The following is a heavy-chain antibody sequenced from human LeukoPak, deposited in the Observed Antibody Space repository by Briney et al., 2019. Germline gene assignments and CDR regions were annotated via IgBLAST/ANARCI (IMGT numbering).Heavy chain of an antibody. CDR1: GGSISSGGYY. J-gene: IGHJ3*02. CDR3: AGEVLSGELSSDAFDI. Sequence: HPSQTLSLTCTVSGGSISSGGYYWSWIRQHPGKGLEWIGYNYYSGSTYYNPSLRSRVTISVDTSKNQFSLKLSSVTVADTAVYYCAGEVLSGELSSDAFDIWGQGTMVTVSS. V-gene: IGHV4-31*03. CDR2: NYYSGST. D-gene: IGHD3-10*02.